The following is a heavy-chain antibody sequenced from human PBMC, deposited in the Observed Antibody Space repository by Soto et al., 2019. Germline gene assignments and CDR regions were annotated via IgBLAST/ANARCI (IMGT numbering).Heavy chain of an antibody. J-gene: IGHJ5*02. CDR2: IYASGGT. CDR3: GHRRDVATRCWFDP. D-gene: IGHD6-6*01. Sequence: QITLKESGPTLVKSTQTLTLTCTFSGFSLSSGGGAVGWIRQPPGKALEWLAIIYASGGTHYSPSLKTRLTITMDTSKSQVVLTMTNMDPVDTATYYCGHRRDVATRCWFDPWGQGILVTVSS. CDR1: GFSLSSGGGA. V-gene: IGHV2-5*01.